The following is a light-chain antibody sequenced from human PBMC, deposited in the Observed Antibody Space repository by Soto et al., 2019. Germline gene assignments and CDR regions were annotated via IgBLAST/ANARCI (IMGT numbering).Light chain of an antibody. Sequence: EIVLTQSPATLSLSPGERATLSCRASQSVSSYLAWYQQKPGQAPRLLIYDASSRATGIPARFSGSGSGTDFTLTISSLEPEDFAVYYCQQRRDWPPLTFGGGTKVEIK. CDR1: QSVSSY. V-gene: IGKV3-11*01. CDR2: DAS. J-gene: IGKJ4*01. CDR3: QQRRDWPPLT.